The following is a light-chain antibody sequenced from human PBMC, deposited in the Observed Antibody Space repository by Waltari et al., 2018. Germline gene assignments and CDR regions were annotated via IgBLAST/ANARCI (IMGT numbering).Light chain of an antibody. CDR3: QQRSNWPPKLT. Sequence: EIVLTQSPATLSLSPGERATLSCRASQSVSSYLAWYQQKPGQAPRLLIYDASNRATGIPARFSGSGSGTDFTLTISSLEPEDFTVYYCQQRSNWPPKLTFGGGTKVEIK. CDR1: QSVSSY. J-gene: IGKJ4*01. V-gene: IGKV3-11*01. CDR2: DAS.